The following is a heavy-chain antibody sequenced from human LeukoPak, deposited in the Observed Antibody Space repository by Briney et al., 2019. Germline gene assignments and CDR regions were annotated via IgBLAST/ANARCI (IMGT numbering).Heavy chain of an antibody. CDR2: IFYDGSNK. D-gene: IGHD2/OR15-2a*01. V-gene: IGHV3-33*01. J-gene: IGHJ4*02. Sequence: GGSLRLSCAASGFTFSNYGMHWVRQAPGKGLEWLAPIFYDGSNKYYADTVKGRFTISRDNSKNTLYLQVNSLTAEDTAVYYCARDQALYFSYGDYWGQGTLVTVSS. CDR1: GFTFSNYG. CDR3: ARDQALYFSYGDY.